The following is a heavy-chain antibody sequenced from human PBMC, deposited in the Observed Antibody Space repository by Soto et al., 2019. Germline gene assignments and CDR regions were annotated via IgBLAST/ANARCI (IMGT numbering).Heavy chain of an antibody. CDR3: ARGLLDYYYGMDV. V-gene: IGHV3-7*01. CDR1: EFTFRSYW. CDR2: IKQDGSEK. Sequence: GGSLRLCCASSEFTFRSYWMTWVRQSPGKGLEWVANIKQDGSEKYYVDSVKGRFTISRDNAKNSLYLQMNSLRAEDTAVYYCARGLLDYYYGMDVWGQGTTVTVSS. D-gene: IGHD5-18*01. J-gene: IGHJ6*02.